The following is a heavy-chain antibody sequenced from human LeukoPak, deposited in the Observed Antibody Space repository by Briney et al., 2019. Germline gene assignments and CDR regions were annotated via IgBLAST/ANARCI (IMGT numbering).Heavy chain of an antibody. D-gene: IGHD3-10*01. V-gene: IGHV4-59*01. CDR2: IYYSGSGST. J-gene: IGHJ4*02. CDR1: GGYISNSY. CDR3: ARLRPSGMGGGFDY. Sequence: SETLSLTCTVSGGYISNSYWSWIRQPPGKGLEWIGYIYYSGSGSTNYNPSLKSRITISVDTSKNHFSLKLSSVTAADTAVYYCARLRPSGMGGGFDYWGQGTLVTVSS.